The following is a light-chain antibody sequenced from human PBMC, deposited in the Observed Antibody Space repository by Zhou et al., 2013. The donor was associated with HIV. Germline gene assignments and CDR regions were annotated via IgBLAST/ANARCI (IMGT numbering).Light chain of an antibody. CDR1: QSVSSNY. CDR2: GAS. V-gene: IGKV3-20*01. CDR3: QQYANSPQT. Sequence: IVLTQSPDTLSLSPGERVTLSCRASQSVSSNYLVWYQQKPGQAPRLLIYGASSRATGIPERFSGSGSGTDFTLTISRLEPEDFAVYYCQQYANSPQTFGQGTK. J-gene: IGKJ2*01.